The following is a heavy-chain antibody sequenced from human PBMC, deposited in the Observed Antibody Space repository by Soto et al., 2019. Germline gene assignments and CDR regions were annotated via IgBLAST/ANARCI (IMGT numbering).Heavy chain of an antibody. J-gene: IGHJ4*02. CDR2: ISYDGSNQ. CDR1: GFTFNIYG. CDR3: AKDQASGQGSFDS. Sequence: GGSLRLSCAASGFTFNIYGMRWVRLAPDKGLEWVALISYDGSNQYYADSVKGRFTISRDNSKNTLFLQMNSLRADDTAVYYCAKDQASGQGSFDSWGQGTLVTVSS. V-gene: IGHV3-30*18.